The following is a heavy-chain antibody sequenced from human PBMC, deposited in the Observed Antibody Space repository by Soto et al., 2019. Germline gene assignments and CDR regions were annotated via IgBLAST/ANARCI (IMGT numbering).Heavy chain of an antibody. V-gene: IGHV3-23*01. CDR3: AKGFCSSSSCFTAWYFDL. J-gene: IGHJ2*01. CDR1: GFTFSSYA. Sequence: EVQLLESGGGLVQPGGSLRLSCAASGFTFSSYAMSWVRQAPGKGLEWVSKIDGSGGNTYYTDSLKGRFTISRDNSKNTVYLQMNSLRAEDTAVYYCAKGFCSSSSCFTAWYFDLWGRGTLVTVSS. CDR2: IDGSGGNT. D-gene: IGHD2-2*02.